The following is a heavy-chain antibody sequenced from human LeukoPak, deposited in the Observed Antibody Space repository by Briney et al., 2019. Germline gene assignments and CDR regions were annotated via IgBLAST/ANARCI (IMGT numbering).Heavy chain of an antibody. V-gene: IGHV1-8*01. CDR3: ARNVPRTGDFYY. D-gene: IGHD7-27*01. Sequence: ASVKVSCKASGYTFTIYDINWVRQATGQGLEWMGWMNPDSGNTGYAQKFQGRITLTRDTSISTAYMELSSLRSEDTAVYYCARNVPRTGDFYYWGQGTMVTVSS. CDR1: GYTFTIYD. CDR2: MNPDSGNT. J-gene: IGHJ4*02.